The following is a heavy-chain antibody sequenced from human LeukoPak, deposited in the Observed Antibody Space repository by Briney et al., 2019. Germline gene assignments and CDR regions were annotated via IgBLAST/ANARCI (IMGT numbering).Heavy chain of an antibody. D-gene: IGHD2-2*01. CDR1: GGSISSGGYY. Sequence: SQTLSFTCAVSGGSISSGGYYWSWIRQPPGKGLEWIGEINHSGSTNYNPSLKSRVTISVDTSKNQFSLKLSSVTAADTAVYYCASFPRNSWPLGQHDKFDYWGQGTLVTVSS. V-gene: IGHV4-30-2*01. J-gene: IGHJ4*02. CDR3: ASFPRNSWPLGQHDKFDY. CDR2: INHSGST.